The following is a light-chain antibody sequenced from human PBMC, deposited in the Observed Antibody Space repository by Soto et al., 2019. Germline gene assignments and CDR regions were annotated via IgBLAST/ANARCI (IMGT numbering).Light chain of an antibody. CDR1: QGITND. CDR2: AAS. Sequence: AIPMTQSPSSLSASVGDRVTITCRASQGITNDLGWYQQKPGKAPKLLIYAASSLQSGVPSRFSGSGSGTFFTLTISSLQPEDFATYYCLQHYNFPWTFGQGTKVEIK. J-gene: IGKJ1*01. CDR3: LQHYNFPWT. V-gene: IGKV1-6*01.